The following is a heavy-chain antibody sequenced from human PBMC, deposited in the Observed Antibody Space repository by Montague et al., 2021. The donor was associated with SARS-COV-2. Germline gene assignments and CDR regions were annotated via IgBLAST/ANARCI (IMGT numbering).Heavy chain of an antibody. CDR3: AREASNMDRGRRRFDY. CDR1: GFTFSSYA. Sequence: SLRLSCAASGFTFSSYAMHWVRQAPGKGLEWVALISYDRNDKYYADSVKGRFTISRDNSKNTLYLQMNSLRAEDTAVYYCAREASNMDRGRRRFDYWGQGTTVTVSS. J-gene: IGHJ4*02. D-gene: IGHD3-10*01. CDR2: ISYDRNDK. V-gene: IGHV3-30*04.